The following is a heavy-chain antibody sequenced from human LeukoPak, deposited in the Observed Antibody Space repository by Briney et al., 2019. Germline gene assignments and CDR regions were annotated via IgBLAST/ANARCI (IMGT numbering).Heavy chain of an antibody. V-gene: IGHV3-30-3*01. J-gene: IGHJ2*01. D-gene: IGHD2-2*01. Sequence: HPGGSLRLSCAASGFTFSSYAMHWVRQAPGKGLEWVAVISYDGSNKYYADSVKGRFTISRDNSKNTLYLQMNSLRAEDTAVYYCAKDGGAPAALYWYFDLWGRGTLVTVSS. CDR3: AKDGGAPAALYWYFDL. CDR1: GFTFSSYA. CDR2: ISYDGSNK.